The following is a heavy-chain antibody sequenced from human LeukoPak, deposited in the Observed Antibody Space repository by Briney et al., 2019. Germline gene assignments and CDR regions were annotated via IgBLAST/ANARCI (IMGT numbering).Heavy chain of an antibody. V-gene: IGHV4-4*02. D-gene: IGHD3-22*01. Sequence: SETLSLTCAVSGGSISSSNWWSGVRQPPGKGLEWMGEIYHSGSTNYIPSLKSRVTISVDKSKNQFSLKLSSVTAADTAVYYCARDKGYDYDSSGHFDYWGQGTLVTVPS. CDR2: IYHSGST. CDR3: ARDKGYDYDSSGHFDY. J-gene: IGHJ4*02. CDR1: GGSISSSNW.